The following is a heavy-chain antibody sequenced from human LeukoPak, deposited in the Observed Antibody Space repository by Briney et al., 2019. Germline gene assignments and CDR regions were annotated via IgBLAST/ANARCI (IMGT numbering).Heavy chain of an antibody. CDR2: ISSSSSYI. D-gene: IGHD1-26*01. J-gene: IGHJ6*03. CDR1: GFTFSSYS. CDR3: TRDWQVGAILYYYYYMDV. V-gene: IGHV3-21*03. Sequence: GGSLRLSCAASGFTFSSYSMNWVRQAPGKGLEWVSSISSSSSYIYYADSVKGRFTISRDHAKNSLYLQMNSLRAEDTAVYYCTRDWQVGAILYYYYYMDVWGKGTTVTISS.